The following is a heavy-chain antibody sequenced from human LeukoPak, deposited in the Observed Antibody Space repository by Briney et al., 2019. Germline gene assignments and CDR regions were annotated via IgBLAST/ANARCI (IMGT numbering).Heavy chain of an antibody. D-gene: IGHD6-13*01. CDR1: GDSLSYFY. Sequence: PSETLSLTCTVSGDSLSYFYWSWIRQPPGKGLEWIGSIYYSGSTYYNPSLKSRVTISVDTSKNQFSLKLSSVTAADTAVYYCARNPSMSSSLLDAFDIWGQGTMVTVSS. CDR2: IYYSGST. CDR3: ARNPSMSSSLLDAFDI. J-gene: IGHJ3*02. V-gene: IGHV4-59*01.